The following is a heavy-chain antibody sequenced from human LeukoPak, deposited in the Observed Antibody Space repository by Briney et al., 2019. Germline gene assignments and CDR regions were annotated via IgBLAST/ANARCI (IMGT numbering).Heavy chain of an antibody. D-gene: IGHD2-2*01. CDR3: TTDVLVPAINVGYFDY. CDR2: IESKTDGGTT. CDR1: GFTFINAW. J-gene: IGHJ4*02. Sequence: KPGGSLRLSCAASGFTFINAWMSWVRQAPGKGLEWVGRIESKTDGGTTDYAAPVKGRFTISRDDSENTLYLQMNSLKTEDTAVYYCTTDVLVPAINVGYFDYWGQGTLVTVSS. V-gene: IGHV3-15*04.